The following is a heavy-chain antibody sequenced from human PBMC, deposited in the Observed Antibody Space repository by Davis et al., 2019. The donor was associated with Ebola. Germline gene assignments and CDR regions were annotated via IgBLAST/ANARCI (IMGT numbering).Heavy chain of an antibody. CDR2: IKQDGSEK. CDR3: AREMGIAVS. V-gene: IGHV3-7*03. CDR1: GFTFSSYW. J-gene: IGHJ4*02. Sequence: GESLKISCAASGFTFSSYWMSWVRQAPGKGLEWVANIKQDGSEKYYVDSVKGRFTISRDNAKNSLYLQMNSLRAEDTAVYNCAREMGIAVSWGQGTLVTDSS. D-gene: IGHD6-19*01.